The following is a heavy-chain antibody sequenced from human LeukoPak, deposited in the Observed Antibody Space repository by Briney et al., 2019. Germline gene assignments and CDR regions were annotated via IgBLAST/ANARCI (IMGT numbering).Heavy chain of an antibody. D-gene: IGHD2-21*01. CDR1: GFTFSNYA. Sequence: PGGSLRLSCAASGFTFSNYAMSWVRQAPGKGLEWVSTISNTGGSTYYAGSVKGRFTISRDNSKNTLCLQMNSLRAEDTAVFYCAKGCGASSCFRFDFWGQGILVTVSS. CDR2: ISNTGGST. J-gene: IGHJ4*02. CDR3: AKGCGASSCFRFDF. V-gene: IGHV3-23*01.